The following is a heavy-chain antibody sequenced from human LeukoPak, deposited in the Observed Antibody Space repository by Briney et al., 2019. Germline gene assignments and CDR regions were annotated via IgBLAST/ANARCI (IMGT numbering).Heavy chain of an antibody. CDR3: ARGLPKDIVVVPAALWFDP. CDR1: GGSISSGDYY. Sequence: SETLSLTCTVSGGSISSGDYYWCWIRPPPGKGLEWIGYIYYSGSTYYNPSLKSRVTISVDTSKNQFSLKLSSVTAADTAVYYCARGLPKDIVVVPAALWFDPWGQGTLVTVSS. CDR2: IYYSGST. V-gene: IGHV4-30-4*01. J-gene: IGHJ5*02. D-gene: IGHD2-2*01.